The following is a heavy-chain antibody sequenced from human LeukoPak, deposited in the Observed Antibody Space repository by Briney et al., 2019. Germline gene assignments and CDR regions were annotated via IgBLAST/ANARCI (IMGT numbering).Heavy chain of an antibody. CDR1: GFTVSSNY. V-gene: IGHV3-53*05. CDR2: IYSGGST. D-gene: IGHD4-11*01. CDR3: AILGSGDYSNLHYYYTDV. J-gene: IGHJ6*03. Sequence: GGSLRLSCAASGFTVSSNYMSWVRQAPGKGLEWVSVIYSGGSTYYADSVKGRFTISRDSSKNTLDLQMNSLRAEDTAVYYCAILGSGDYSNLHYYYTDVWGRGTTVTVYS.